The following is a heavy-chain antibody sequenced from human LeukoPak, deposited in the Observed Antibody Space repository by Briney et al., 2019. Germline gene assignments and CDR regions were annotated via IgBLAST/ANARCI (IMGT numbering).Heavy chain of an antibody. CDR1: GFTFSSYS. CDR2: ISSSSSTI. Sequence: GGSLRLSCAASGFTFSSYSMNWVRQAPGKGLEWVSYISSSSSTIYYADSVKGRFTISRDNAKNSLRLQMNSLRAEDTAVYYCATDYGKDPLYFDYWGQGTLVTVSS. V-gene: IGHV3-48*01. D-gene: IGHD3-16*01. CDR3: ATDYGKDPLYFDY. J-gene: IGHJ4*02.